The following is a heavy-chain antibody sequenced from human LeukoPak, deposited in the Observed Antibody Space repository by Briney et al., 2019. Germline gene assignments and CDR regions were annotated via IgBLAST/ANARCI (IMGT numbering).Heavy chain of an antibody. CDR2: IYTSGST. D-gene: IGHD4-17*01. J-gene: IGHJ4*02. V-gene: IGHV4-61*02. CDR3: AIEQGYGDPGY. CDR1: GGSISSGSYY. Sequence: SETLSLTCTVSGGSISSGSYYWSWIRQPAGKGLEWIGRIYTSGSTNYNPSLKSRVTISVDTSKNQFSLKLSSVTAADTAVYDCAIEQGYGDPGYWGQGTLVTVSS.